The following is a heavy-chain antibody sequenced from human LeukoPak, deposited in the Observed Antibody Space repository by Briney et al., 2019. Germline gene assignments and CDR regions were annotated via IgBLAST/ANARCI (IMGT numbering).Heavy chain of an antibody. D-gene: IGHD2-2*01. V-gene: IGHV4-39*01. CDR3: ARQAAMNFDY. CDR1: GGSISSSSYY. J-gene: IGHJ4*02. Sequence: PSETLSLTCTVSGGSISSSSYYWGWIRQPPGKGLEWIGSIYYSGSTYYNPSLKSRVTISVDTSKNQFSLKLSSVTAADTAVYYCARQAAMNFDYWGQGILVTVSS. CDR2: IYYSGST.